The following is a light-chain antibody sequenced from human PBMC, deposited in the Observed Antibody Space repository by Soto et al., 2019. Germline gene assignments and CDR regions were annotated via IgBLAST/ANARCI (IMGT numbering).Light chain of an antibody. J-gene: IGLJ2*01. CDR3: SSYASSTTLDVL. CDR2: EVS. V-gene: IGLV2-14*01. CDR1: SSDIGGHNY. Sequence: QSALTQPASVSGSPGQSITISCTGTSSDIGGHNYVSWYQHHPGKAPKLMIYEVSNRPSGVSNRFSGSKSGNTAPLTISGLQADDEADYYCSSYASSTTLDVLFGGGTKLTVL.